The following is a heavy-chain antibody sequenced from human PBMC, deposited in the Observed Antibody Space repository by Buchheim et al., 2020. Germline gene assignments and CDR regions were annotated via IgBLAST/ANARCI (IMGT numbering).Heavy chain of an antibody. D-gene: IGHD5-24*01. V-gene: IGHV4-59*01. CDR2: IYYSGST. J-gene: IGHJ4*02. CDR1: GGSISSYY. Sequence: QVQLQESGPGLVKPSETLSLTCTVSGGSISSYYWSWIRQPPGKGLEWIGYIYYSGSTNYNPSLKSRFTISVTPSKNQFSLKLSSVTAADTAVYYCARDLGMATINYFDYWGQGTL. CDR3: ARDLGMATINYFDY.